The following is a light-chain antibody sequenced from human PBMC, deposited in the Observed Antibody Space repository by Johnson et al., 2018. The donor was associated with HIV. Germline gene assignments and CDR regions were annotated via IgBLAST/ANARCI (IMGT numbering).Light chain of an antibody. CDR1: SSNIGNNY. CDR3: GTWDSSLSAYV. V-gene: IGLV1-51*01. Sequence: QSVLTQPPSVSAALGQKVTISCSGSSSNIGNNYVSWYQQLPGTAPKLLIYDNNKRPSGIPDRFSGSKSGTSATLGIIELQTGDEADYYCGTWDSSLSAYVFGTGTKVTVL. J-gene: IGLJ1*01. CDR2: DNN.